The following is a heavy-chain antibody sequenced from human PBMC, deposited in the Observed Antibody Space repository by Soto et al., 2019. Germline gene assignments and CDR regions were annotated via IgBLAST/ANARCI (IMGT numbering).Heavy chain of an antibody. CDR1: GGTFSSYS. Sequence: QVQLVQSGAEVKKPGSSVKVSCKASGGTFSSYSINWVRQAPGQGLEWMGEIIPIFGTENYAQKFKGRVTITAAKSTSTAYMDLSSLRSEDTAVYYGARDGGRHSGGIDYWGQGTLVTVSS. CDR2: IIPIFGTE. D-gene: IGHD1-26*01. CDR3: ARDGGRHSGGIDY. J-gene: IGHJ4*02. V-gene: IGHV1-69*06.